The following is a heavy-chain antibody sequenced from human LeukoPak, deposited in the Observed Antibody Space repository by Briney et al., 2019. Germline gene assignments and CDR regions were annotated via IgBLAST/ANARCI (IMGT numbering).Heavy chain of an antibody. CDR3: ARSISYGSGSTHIDY. D-gene: IGHD3-10*01. V-gene: IGHV4-4*07. CDR1: GGSISSYY. CDR2: IYPSGST. J-gene: IGHJ4*02. Sequence: SETLSLTCSVSGGSISSYYWSWIRQPAGKGLEWIGRIYPSGSTNYNPSLKSRVTMSVDTSKNQFSLKLSSVTAADTAVYYCARSISYGSGSTHIDYWGQGTLVTVSS.